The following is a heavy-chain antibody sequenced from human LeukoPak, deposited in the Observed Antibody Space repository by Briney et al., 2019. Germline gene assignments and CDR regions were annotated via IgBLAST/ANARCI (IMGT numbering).Heavy chain of an antibody. J-gene: IGHJ4*02. CDR3: ARSPTSWYFDY. D-gene: IGHD2-2*01. CDR2: IRYHGSDK. V-gene: IGHV3-30*02. CDR1: GFTFSGSG. Sequence: GGSLRLSCAASGFTFSGSGMHWVRQAPGKGLEWVAFIRYHGSDKYYADSVKGRFTISRDNSKNTLYLQMNSLRPEDTSVYYCARSPTSWYFDYWGQGTLVTVSS.